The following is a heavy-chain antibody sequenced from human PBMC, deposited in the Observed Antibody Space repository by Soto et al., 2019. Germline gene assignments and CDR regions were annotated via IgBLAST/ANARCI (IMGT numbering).Heavy chain of an antibody. V-gene: IGHV1-69*19. CDR2: ISPMFGAA. Sequence: QVQLVQSGAEMKKPGSSVKVSCQSSGGTFNTYAMNWVRQAPGQGPEWIGDISPMFGAANYAPKFQGRVTIAADESTGTSYVQLSSLTSEDTALYFCASEVQVHTPAFVYWGQGTLVTVSS. J-gene: IGHJ4*02. CDR3: ASEVQVHTPAFVY. CDR1: GGTFNTYA. D-gene: IGHD3-10*01.